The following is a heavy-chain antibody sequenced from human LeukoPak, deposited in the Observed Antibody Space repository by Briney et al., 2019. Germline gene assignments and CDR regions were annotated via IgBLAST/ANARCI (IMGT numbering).Heavy chain of an antibody. Sequence: ASVKVSCKATGFNLRTYGFTWVRQAPGQGLDWMGWISGHNGNTKYAEKVQGRVTMTTDTFTSTVYMELRSLRSDDTAVYYCAKSHCTGNSCYWGGDYFYYGMDVWGQGTTVTVSS. CDR1: GFNLRTYG. CDR2: ISGHNGNT. V-gene: IGHV1-18*01. J-gene: IGHJ6*02. D-gene: IGHD2-8*02. CDR3: AKSHCTGNSCYWGGDYFYYGMDV.